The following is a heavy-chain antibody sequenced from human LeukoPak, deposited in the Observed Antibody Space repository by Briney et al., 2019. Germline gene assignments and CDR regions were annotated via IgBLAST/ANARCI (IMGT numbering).Heavy chain of an antibody. CDR2: IKQDGSEK. CDR1: GFTYSSYW. V-gene: IGHV3-7*01. J-gene: IGHJ4*02. CDR3: ARDLAGSRSY. Sequence: PGGSLRLSCASSGFTYSSYWMSWVRQARGKGLAGVANIKQDGSEKYYVDSVKGRFTISRDNAKNSLYLQMNSLRAEDTAVYYCARDLAGSRSYWGQGTLVTVSS. D-gene: IGHD3-10*01.